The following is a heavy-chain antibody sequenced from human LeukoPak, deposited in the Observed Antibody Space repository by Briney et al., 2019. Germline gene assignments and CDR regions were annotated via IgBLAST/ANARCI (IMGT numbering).Heavy chain of an antibody. V-gene: IGHV1-69*05. J-gene: IGHJ4*02. Sequence: GASVKVSCKASGGTFSSYAISWVRQAPGQGLEWMGGIIPIFGTTNYAQKFQGRVTITTDESTSTAYMELSSLRSEDTAVYYCARAKERYYDSSGYDYWGQGTLVTVSS. CDR3: ARAKERYYDSSGYDY. CDR2: IIPIFGTT. CDR1: GGTFSSYA. D-gene: IGHD3-22*01.